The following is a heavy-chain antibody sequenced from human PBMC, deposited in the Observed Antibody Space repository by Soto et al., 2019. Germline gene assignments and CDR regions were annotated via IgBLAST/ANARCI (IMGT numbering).Heavy chain of an antibody. CDR2: INPTTTTT. Sequence: ASVKVSCKASENTFNTYSLYWVRQAPGQGLEWMGVINPTTTTTTDAQKIQGRVTMNRGTSTSTVFLELSSLRSGDTAVYYCARDLYSTSWYVRAFNMWGQGTMVTGSS. CDR1: ENTFNTYS. J-gene: IGHJ3*02. V-gene: IGHV1-46*02. D-gene: IGHD6-13*01. CDR3: ARDLYSTSWYVRAFNM.